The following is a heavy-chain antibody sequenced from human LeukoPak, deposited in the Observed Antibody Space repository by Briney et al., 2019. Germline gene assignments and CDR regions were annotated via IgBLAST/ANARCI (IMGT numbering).Heavy chain of an antibody. J-gene: IGHJ5*02. D-gene: IGHD2-2*01. CDR3: ARVSTAATPLGWFDH. Sequence: GASVKVSCKASGYTFTSYVICWVRQAPGQGLEWMGWISAYNGNTNYAQKLRGRVTMTTDTSTSTAYMELRSLRSDDTAVYYCARVSTAATPLGWFDHWGQGTLVTVPS. V-gene: IGHV1-18*04. CDR2: ISAYNGNT. CDR1: GYTFTSYV.